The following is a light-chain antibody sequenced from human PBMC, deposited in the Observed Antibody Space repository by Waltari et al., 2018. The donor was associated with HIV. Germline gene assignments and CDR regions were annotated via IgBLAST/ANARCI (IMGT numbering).Light chain of an antibody. J-gene: IGKJ2*03. CDR2: AAS. Sequence: IQMTQSPSSLSASVVDRVTITCRASQTIKNYLNWYQQKPGKAPKVLIHAASSLQSGVPSRFSGSGSVTDCTLTISSLQPEDFATYYCQQSYNPPYSFGQGTKLEIK. CDR3: QQSYNPPYS. CDR1: QTIKNY. V-gene: IGKV1-39*01.